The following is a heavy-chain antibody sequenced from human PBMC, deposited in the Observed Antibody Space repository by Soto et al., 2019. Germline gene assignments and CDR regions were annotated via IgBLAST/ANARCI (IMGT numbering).Heavy chain of an antibody. CDR1: GFTFSNYA. Sequence: EVLLVESGGGPVQPGGSLRLPCAASGFTFSNYAMSWVRQAPGKGLEWVSAISNRGDRTFYADSVKGRFTISRDNPENTLYLQMNSLRVEDTAVYFCAKEHTVTAFGDYWGQGALVTVSS. CDR2: ISNRGDRT. D-gene: IGHD1-20*01. J-gene: IGHJ4*02. V-gene: IGHV3-23*04. CDR3: AKEHTVTAFGDY.